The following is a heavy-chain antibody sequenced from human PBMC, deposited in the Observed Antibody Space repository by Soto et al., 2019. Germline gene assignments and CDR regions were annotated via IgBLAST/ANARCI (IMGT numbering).Heavy chain of an antibody. J-gene: IGHJ5*02. CDR2: MHHTQGT. D-gene: IGHD2-2*01. V-gene: IGHV4-59*08. Sequence: SETLSLTCSVSGASISSYCWTWIRQPPGGGLEWIGYMHHTQGTNDNPSLRGRVHMSIDTSMNQFSLRLTSVTAADTAVYFCARLVVVAPVANAWGQGTLVTVSS. CDR1: GASISSYC. CDR3: ARLVVVAPVANA.